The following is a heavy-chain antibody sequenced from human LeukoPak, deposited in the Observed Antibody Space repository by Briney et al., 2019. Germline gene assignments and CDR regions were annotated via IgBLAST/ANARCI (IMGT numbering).Heavy chain of an antibody. CDR2: ISSSSSYI. Sequence: GGSLRLSCAASGFTFSSYSMNWVRQAPGKGLEWVSSISSSSSYIYYADSVKGRFTISRDNAKNSLYLQMNSLSAEDTAVYYCARDQARAAVAGTFFDYWGQGTLVTVSS. CDR3: ARDQARAAVAGTFFDY. V-gene: IGHV3-21*01. D-gene: IGHD6-19*01. CDR1: GFTFSSYS. J-gene: IGHJ4*02.